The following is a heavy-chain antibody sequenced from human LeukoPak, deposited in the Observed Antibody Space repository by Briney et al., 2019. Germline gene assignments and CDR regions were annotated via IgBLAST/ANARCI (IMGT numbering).Heavy chain of an antibody. CDR2: INQSGST. CDR3: ARKGAVPAARIDY. Sequence: PSETLSLTCAVYGAFFSGYYWSWIRQPPGKGLQWIAEINQSGSTNYNPSFKSRVTLSIDTSTIQFSLRLTSVTAADTAVYYCARKGAVPAARIDYWGQGTLVTVSS. CDR1: GAFFSGYY. J-gene: IGHJ4*02. V-gene: IGHV4-34*01. D-gene: IGHD2-2*01.